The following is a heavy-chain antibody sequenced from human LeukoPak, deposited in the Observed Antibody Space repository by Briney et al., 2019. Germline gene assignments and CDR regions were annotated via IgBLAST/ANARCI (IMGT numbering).Heavy chain of an antibody. CDR1: GYSISSGYY. CDR3: ARSQRIVVVPAAIVDYYYYMDV. J-gene: IGHJ6*03. V-gene: IGHV4-4*07. Sequence: SGTLSLTCSVSGYSISSGYYWGWIRQPAGKGLEWIGRIYTSGSTNYNPSLKSRVTMSVDTSKNQFSLKLSSVTAADTAVYYCARSQRIVVVPAAIVDYYYYMDVWGKGTTVTVSS. D-gene: IGHD2-2*01. CDR2: IYTSGST.